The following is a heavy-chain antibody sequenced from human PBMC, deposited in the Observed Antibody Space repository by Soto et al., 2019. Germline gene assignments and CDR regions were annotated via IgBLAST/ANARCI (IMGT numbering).Heavy chain of an antibody. Sequence: QVQLVESGGGVVQPGRSLRLSCAASGFTFSSYGMHWVRQAPGKGLEWVAVISYDGSNKYYADSVKGRFTISRDNSKNTLYLQMNSLRAEDTAVYYCATGSKYSSSWYPTDYWGQGTLFTVSS. V-gene: IGHV3-30*03. J-gene: IGHJ4*02. CDR3: ATGSKYSSSWYPTDY. D-gene: IGHD6-13*01. CDR1: GFTFSSYG. CDR2: ISYDGSNK.